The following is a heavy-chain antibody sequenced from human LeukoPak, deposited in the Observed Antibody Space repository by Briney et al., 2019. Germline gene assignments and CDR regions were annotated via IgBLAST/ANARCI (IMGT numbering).Heavy chain of an antibody. Sequence: SETLSLTCTVSGGSISSSSYYWGWIRQPPGKGLEWIGSIYYSGSTYYNPSLKSRVTISVDTSKNQFSLKLSSVTTADTAVYYCARVLEYSSSSADRWFDPWGQGTLVTVSS. V-gene: IGHV4-39*07. D-gene: IGHD6-6*01. CDR2: IYYSGST. CDR3: ARVLEYSSSSADRWFDP. J-gene: IGHJ5*02. CDR1: GGSISSSSYY.